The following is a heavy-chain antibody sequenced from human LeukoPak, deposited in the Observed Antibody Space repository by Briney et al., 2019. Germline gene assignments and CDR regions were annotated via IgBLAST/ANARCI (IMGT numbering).Heavy chain of an antibody. V-gene: IGHV4-34*01. J-gene: IGHJ4*02. Sequence: SETLSLTCAVYGGSFRGYYWSWIRQPPGTGLEWTGEINHSGCTNYNPSLKSRVTISVDTSKNQFSLKLSSVTAADTAVYYCARGLSFYSSGWYGYWGQGTLVTVSS. D-gene: IGHD6-19*01. CDR2: INHSGCT. CDR1: GGSFRGYY. CDR3: ARGLSFYSSGWYGY.